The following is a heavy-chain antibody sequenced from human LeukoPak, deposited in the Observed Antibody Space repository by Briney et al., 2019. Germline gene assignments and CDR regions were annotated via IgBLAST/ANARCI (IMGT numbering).Heavy chain of an antibody. CDR1: GFTFRSYA. CDR2: ISSSGSTI. V-gene: IGHV3-48*03. CDR3: ARKGYDSSGYYYYMDV. D-gene: IGHD3-22*01. Sequence: PGGSLRLSCAASGFTFRSYAMSWVRQAPGKGLEWVSYISSSGSTIYYADSVKGRFTISRDNAKNSLYLQMNSLRAEDTAVYYCARKGYDSSGYYYYMDVWGKGTTVTVSS. J-gene: IGHJ6*03.